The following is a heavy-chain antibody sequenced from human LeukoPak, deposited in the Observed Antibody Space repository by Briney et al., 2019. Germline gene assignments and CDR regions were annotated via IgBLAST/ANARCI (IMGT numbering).Heavy chain of an antibody. J-gene: IGHJ4*02. CDR3: AKSTASSGGGCYSHDY. V-gene: IGHV3-30*02. Sequence: PGRSLRLSCAASGFTFSSYGMHWVRQAPGKGLEWVAFIRYDGSNKYYADSVKGRFTISRDNSKNTLYLQMNSLRAEDTAVYYCAKSTASSGGGCYSHDYWGQGTLVTVSS. D-gene: IGHD2-8*02. CDR1: GFTFSSYG. CDR2: IRYDGSNK.